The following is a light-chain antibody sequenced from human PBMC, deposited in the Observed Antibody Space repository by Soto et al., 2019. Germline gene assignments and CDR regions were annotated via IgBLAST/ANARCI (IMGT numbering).Light chain of an antibody. CDR3: KQYDRSPFT. J-gene: IGKJ3*01. V-gene: IGKV3-20*01. CDR2: GVS. CDR1: QSVSNNY. Sequence: EIVLTQSPGTLSLSPGERATLSFRASQSVSNNYLAWFQQKPGQAPRVLIYGVSSRATGIPDRFSGSGSGTDFTLTISSLEPEDFAVYYCKQYDRSPFTFGPGTQVDIK.